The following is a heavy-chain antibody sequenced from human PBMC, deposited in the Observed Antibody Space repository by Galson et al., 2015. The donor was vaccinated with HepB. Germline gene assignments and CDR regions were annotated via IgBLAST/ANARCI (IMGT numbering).Heavy chain of an antibody. Sequence: LSLTCTVSGVSITNAGHYLTWIRQRPGTGLEWVGFIYYSGHTYYNPSLESRITISRDTSKNQIFLNMTSVTAADTAVYYCARGPLSYCSGGSCPNWYFDVWGRGTLVTVSS. CDR2: IYYSGHT. CDR1: GVSITNAGHY. D-gene: IGHD2-15*01. V-gene: IGHV4-31*03. J-gene: IGHJ2*01. CDR3: ARGPLSYCSGGSCPNWYFDV.